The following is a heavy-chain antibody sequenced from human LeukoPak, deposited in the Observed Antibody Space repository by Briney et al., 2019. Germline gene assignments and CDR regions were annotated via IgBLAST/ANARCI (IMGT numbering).Heavy chain of an antibody. J-gene: IGHJ4*02. V-gene: IGHV3-30-3*01. Sequence: GRSLRLSCAASGFTFSSYAMRWVRQAPGKGLEWVAVISYDGSNKYYADSVKGRFTISRDNSKNTLYLQMNSLRAEDTAVYYCARDRNFFLDYWGQGTLVTVSS. CDR2: ISYDGSNK. CDR3: ARDRNFFLDY. CDR1: GFTFSSYA. D-gene: IGHD1-7*01.